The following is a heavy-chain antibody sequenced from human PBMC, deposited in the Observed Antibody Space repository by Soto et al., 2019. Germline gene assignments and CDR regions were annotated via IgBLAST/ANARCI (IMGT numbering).Heavy chain of an antibody. CDR1: GYTFTSYG. CDR3: ASEGDSGGNGYAFDY. CDR2: ISAYNGNT. J-gene: IGHJ4*02. D-gene: IGHD2-15*01. V-gene: IGHV1-18*01. Sequence: ASVKVSCKASGYTFTSYGISWVRQAPGQGLEWMGWISAYNGNTNYAQKLQGRVTMTTDTSTSTAYMELRSLRSDDTAVYYCASEGDSGGNGYAFDYWGQRTRGTVCS.